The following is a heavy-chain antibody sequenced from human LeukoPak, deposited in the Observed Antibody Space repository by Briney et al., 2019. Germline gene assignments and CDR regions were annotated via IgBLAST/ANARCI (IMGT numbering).Heavy chain of an antibody. V-gene: IGHV4-34*01. Sequence: SETLSLTCAVNGGSFSGYYWSWIRQPPGKGLEWIGEINHSGSTNYNPSLKSRVTISVDTSKNQFSLKLSSVTAADTAVYYCASFGDREIEGAYYFDYWGQGTLVTVSS. D-gene: IGHD1-26*01. J-gene: IGHJ4*02. CDR1: GGSFSGYY. CDR2: INHSGST. CDR3: ASFGDREIEGAYYFDY.